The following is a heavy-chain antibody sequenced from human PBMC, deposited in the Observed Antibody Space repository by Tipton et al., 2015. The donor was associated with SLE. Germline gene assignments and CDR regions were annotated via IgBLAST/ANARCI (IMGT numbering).Heavy chain of an antibody. Sequence: RSLRLSCAASGFTFSSYAMHWVRQAPGKGLEWVAVISYDGSNKYYADSVKGRFTISRDNSKNTLYLQMNSLRAEDTTVYYCARVGGGYYYYYMDVWGKGTTVTVSS. CDR1: GFTFSSYA. V-gene: IGHV3-30-3*01. CDR3: ARVGGGYYYYYMDV. D-gene: IGHD3-16*01. J-gene: IGHJ6*03. CDR2: ISYDGSNK.